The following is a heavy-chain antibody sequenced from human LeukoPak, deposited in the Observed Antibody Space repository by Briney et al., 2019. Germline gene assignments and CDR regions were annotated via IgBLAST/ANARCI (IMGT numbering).Heavy chain of an antibody. CDR1: GGSISSGGYY. CDR3: ARVGYDFWSGRDYYYYMDV. V-gene: IGHV4-31*03. J-gene: IGHJ6*03. Sequence: SQTLSLTCTVSGGSISSGGYYWSWIRQHPGKGLEWIGYIYYSGSTYYNPSLKSRVTISVDTSKNQFSLKLSSVTAADAAVYYCARVGYDFWSGRDYYYYMDVWGKGTTVTVSS. D-gene: IGHD3-3*01. CDR2: IYYSGST.